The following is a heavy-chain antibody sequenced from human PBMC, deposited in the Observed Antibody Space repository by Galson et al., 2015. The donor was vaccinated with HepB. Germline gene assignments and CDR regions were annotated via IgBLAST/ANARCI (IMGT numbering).Heavy chain of an antibody. J-gene: IGHJ4*02. V-gene: IGHV3-9*01. Sequence: SLRLSCATSGFDFGDYAMRWVRQSPGKGLEWVAGISWNSGTIVYADSVTGRFIISRDNNKRSLYMQMNSLRPEDTAFYYCAKGGDYSSAWYWTELGAGYYFDYLGQGTLLTVSS. D-gene: IGHD6-19*01. CDR3: AKGGDYSSAWYWTELGAGYYFDY. CDR2: ISWNSGTI. CDR1: GFDFGDYA.